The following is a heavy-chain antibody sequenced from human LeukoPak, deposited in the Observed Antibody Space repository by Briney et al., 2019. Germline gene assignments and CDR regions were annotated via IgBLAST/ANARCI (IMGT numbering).Heavy chain of an antibody. CDR2: IYSGGST. CDR1: GFTVSSNY. D-gene: IGHD3-22*01. J-gene: IGHJ4*02. CDR3: ARDPGRYYYDSSGSQTDY. V-gene: IGHV3-66*01. Sequence: TGGSLRLSCAASGFTVSSNYMSWVRQAPGRGLEWVSVIYSGGSTYYADSVKGRFTISRDNSKNTLYLQMNSLRAEDTAVYYCARDPGRYYYDSSGSQTDYWGQGTLVTVSS.